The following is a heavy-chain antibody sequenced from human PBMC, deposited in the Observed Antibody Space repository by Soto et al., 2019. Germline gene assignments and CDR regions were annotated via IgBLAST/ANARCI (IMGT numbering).Heavy chain of an antibody. J-gene: IGHJ2*01. CDR1: GGSISSGGYY. D-gene: IGHD3-22*01. CDR3: ARFQFPYDSSGYSVGYFDL. CDR2: IYYSGST. Sequence: QVQLQESGPGLVKPSQTLSLTCTVSGGSISSGGYYWSWIRQHPGKGLEWIGYIYYSGSTYYNPSLKSRVTISIDTSKNQFSLKLSSVTAADTAVYYCARFQFPYDSSGYSVGYFDLWGRGTLVTVSS. V-gene: IGHV4-31*03.